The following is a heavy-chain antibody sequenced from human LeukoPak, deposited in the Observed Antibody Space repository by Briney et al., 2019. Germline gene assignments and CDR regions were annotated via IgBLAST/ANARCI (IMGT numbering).Heavy chain of an antibody. Sequence: SETLSLTCTVSGGSISSGDFYWSWIRQPPGKGLEWIGYIYYTGSTYYNPSLKSRVTISVDTSKNQFSLKLSSVTAADTAVYYCASYYGDSSLVDYWGQGTLVPVSS. CDR3: ASYYGDSSLVDY. CDR2: IYYTGST. V-gene: IGHV4-30-4*01. CDR1: GGSISSGDFY. J-gene: IGHJ4*02. D-gene: IGHD4-17*01.